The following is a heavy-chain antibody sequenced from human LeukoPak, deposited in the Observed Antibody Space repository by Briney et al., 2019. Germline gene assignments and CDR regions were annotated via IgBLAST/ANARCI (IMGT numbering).Heavy chain of an antibody. CDR1: GGSISSSTYY. CDR3: ASRKHYYDSSGDSKGYYFDY. Sequence: SETLSLTCTVSGGSISSSTYYWGWIRQPPGKGLEWIGSIYYDGSTYYNPSLKSRVTISVDTSKNQFSLKLNSVTAADTAVYYCASRKHYYDSSGDSKGYYFDYWGQGTLVTVSS. V-gene: IGHV4-39*01. D-gene: IGHD3-22*01. CDR2: IYYDGST. J-gene: IGHJ4*02.